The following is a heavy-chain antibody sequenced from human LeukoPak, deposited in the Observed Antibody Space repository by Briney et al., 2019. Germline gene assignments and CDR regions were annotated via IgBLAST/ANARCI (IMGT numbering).Heavy chain of an antibody. D-gene: IGHD3-10*01. V-gene: IGHV2-5*02. CDR3: AQERYGSGSYSY. Sequence: SGPTLVNPRPTLSLTCTFSGFSFTTDRVAVAWIRQPPGKALEWLGIIYWDDNKRYSPSLETRLSITKDTSKNQVVLTMTNMDPMDTATYFCAQERYGSGSYSYWGQGTLVTVSS. CDR1: GFSFTTDRVA. J-gene: IGHJ4*02. CDR2: IYWDDNK.